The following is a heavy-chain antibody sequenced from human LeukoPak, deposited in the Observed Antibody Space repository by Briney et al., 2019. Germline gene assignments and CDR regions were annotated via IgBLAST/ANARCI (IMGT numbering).Heavy chain of an antibody. Sequence: GGSLRLSCAASGFTLSSYGMHWVRQAPGKGLEWVAVISYDGSNKYYADSAKGRFTISRDNSKNTLYLQMNSLRAEDTAVYYCAKKLESSGYYFDYWGQGTLVTVS. J-gene: IGHJ4*02. CDR1: GFTLSSYG. CDR3: AKKLESSGYYFDY. D-gene: IGHD3-22*01. V-gene: IGHV3-30*18. CDR2: ISYDGSNK.